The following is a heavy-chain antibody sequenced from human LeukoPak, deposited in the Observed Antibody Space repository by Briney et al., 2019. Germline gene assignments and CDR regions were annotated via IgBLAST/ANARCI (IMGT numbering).Heavy chain of an antibody. CDR1: GGSISSSSYY. V-gene: IGHV4-39*07. CDR3: ASITMIVPGYFDY. J-gene: IGHJ4*02. CDR2: INYGGST. D-gene: IGHD3-22*01. Sequence: PSETLSLTCTVSGGSISSSSYYWGWNRQPPGKGLEWIGNINYGGSTYYNPSLRSRVTISVDTSKNQVSLKLTSVTAADTAVYYCASITMIVPGYFDYWGQGTLVTVSS.